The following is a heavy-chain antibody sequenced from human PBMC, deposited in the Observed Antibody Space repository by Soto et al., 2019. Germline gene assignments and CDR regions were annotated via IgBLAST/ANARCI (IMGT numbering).Heavy chain of an antibody. CDR1: GGTFSSYA. Sequence: QVQLVQSGAEVKKPGSSVKVSCKASGGTFSSYAISWVRQAPGQGLEWMGGIIPIFGTANYAQKFQGRVTITADESTSPAYMELSSLRSEDTAVYYCARSNQQLVPSFKSPFDYWGQGTLVTVSS. J-gene: IGHJ4*02. CDR3: ARSNQQLVPSFKSPFDY. CDR2: IIPIFGTA. V-gene: IGHV1-69*01. D-gene: IGHD6-13*01.